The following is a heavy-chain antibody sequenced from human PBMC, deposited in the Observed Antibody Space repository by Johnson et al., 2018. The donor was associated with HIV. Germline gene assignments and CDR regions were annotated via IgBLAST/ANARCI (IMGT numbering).Heavy chain of an antibody. CDR3: AKGKSSGRGAFDI. J-gene: IGHJ3*02. Sequence: QVQLVESGGGVVQPGRSLRLSCAASGFTFSSYGMHWVRQAPGKGLEWVAFIRYDGSNKYYADSVKGRFTVSRDNSKNTLYLQINSLRAEDTAVFYCAKGKSSGRGAFDIWGQGTKVIVSS. CDR1: GFTFSSYG. D-gene: IGHD6-19*01. CDR2: IRYDGSNK. V-gene: IGHV3-30*02.